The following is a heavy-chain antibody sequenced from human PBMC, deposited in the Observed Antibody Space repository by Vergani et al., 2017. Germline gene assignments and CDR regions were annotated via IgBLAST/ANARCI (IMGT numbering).Heavy chain of an antibody. CDR3: ARLSYYTTPYMQGGYDC. CDR2: ISARYPST. V-gene: IGHV3-23*01. Sequence: EVQLLQSGGGVIQPGGSVRLSCAASGFTFSACLMTWVRQAPGKGLEWVSAISARYPSTYYADSVKGRFTISRDNSKNMLYLQMNSLRAEDTAVYYCARLSYYTTPYMQGGYDCWGQGTLVSVSS. J-gene: IGHJ4*01. CDR1: GFTFSACL. D-gene: IGHD3-3*01.